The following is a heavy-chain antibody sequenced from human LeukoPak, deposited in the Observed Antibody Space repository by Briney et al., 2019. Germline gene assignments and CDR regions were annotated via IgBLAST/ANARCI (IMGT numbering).Heavy chain of an antibody. D-gene: IGHD4-11*01. CDR1: GYTFTSHG. CDR3: ARDWPTVIADY. CDR2: ISANNGDT. Sequence: GASVKVSCKTSGYTFTSHGISWVRQAPGQGLEWMGWISANNGDTKYAQRMQDRLTMTTDTSTSTAYMDLRSLSSDDTAIYYCARDWPTVIADYWGQGTLVTASS. V-gene: IGHV1-18*01. J-gene: IGHJ4*02.